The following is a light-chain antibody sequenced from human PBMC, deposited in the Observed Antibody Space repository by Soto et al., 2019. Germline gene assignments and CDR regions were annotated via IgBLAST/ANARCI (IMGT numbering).Light chain of an antibody. J-gene: IGKJ5*01. CDR2: DAS. CDR3: QQNNRWPHIT. V-gene: IGKV3-11*01. Sequence: EIVLTQSPATLSLSPGERATLSCRASQSVNSYLAWYQHKPGQSPRLLIYDASIRATGIPARFSGSGSGTDFTLTISRLQSEDSAVYFCQQNNRWPHITFGQGTRLVIK. CDR1: QSVNSY.